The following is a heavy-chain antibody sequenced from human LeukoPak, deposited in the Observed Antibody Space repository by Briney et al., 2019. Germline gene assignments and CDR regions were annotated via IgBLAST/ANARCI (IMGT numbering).Heavy chain of an antibody. CDR1: GGSFSGYY. J-gene: IGHJ5*02. Sequence: SSETLSLTCAVYGGSFSGYYWSWIRQPPGKGLEWIGEINHSGSTNYNPSLKSRVTISVDTSKNQFSLKLSSVTAADTAVYYCARHGRDKWELLLGWFDPWGQGTLVTVSS. V-gene: IGHV4-34*01. D-gene: IGHD1-26*01. CDR3: ARHGRDKWELLLGWFDP. CDR2: INHSGST.